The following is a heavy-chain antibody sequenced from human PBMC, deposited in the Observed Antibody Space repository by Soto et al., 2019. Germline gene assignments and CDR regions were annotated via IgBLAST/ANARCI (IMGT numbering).Heavy chain of an antibody. Sequence: AASVKVSCKASGGTFSRYAITWMRQAPGQGLEWMGRIIPMFGTPNYAQKFQGRVTISADESTSTAYMELSSLRSEDTAIYYCATGAYYDSSGYVYWFDPWGQGTLVTVSS. V-gene: IGHV1-69*13. D-gene: IGHD3-22*01. CDR3: ATGAYYDSSGYVYWFDP. CDR1: GGTFSRYA. CDR2: IIPMFGTP. J-gene: IGHJ5*02.